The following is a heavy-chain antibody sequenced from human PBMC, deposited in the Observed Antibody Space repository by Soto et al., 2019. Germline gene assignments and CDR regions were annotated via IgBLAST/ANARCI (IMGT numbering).Heavy chain of an antibody. V-gene: IGHV4-61*01. D-gene: IGHD2-8*01. CDR3: ARDPGVALSASWFDP. J-gene: IGHJ5*02. CDR2: IYYSGST. CDR1: GGSVNNGNYY. Sequence: QVQLQESGPGLVKPSETLTLTCTVSGGSVNNGNYYWSWIRQPPGKGLEWIGHIYYSGSTNYNPSLTSRVIISIDTSKTQFSLKLSSVTAADTAVYFCARDPGVALSASWFDPWGQGALVTVSS.